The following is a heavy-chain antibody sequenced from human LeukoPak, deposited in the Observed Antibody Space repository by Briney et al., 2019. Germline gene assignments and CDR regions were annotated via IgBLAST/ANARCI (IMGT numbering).Heavy chain of an antibody. V-gene: IGHV4-59*12. Sequence: KPSETLSLTCTVSGGSISSYYWSWIRQPPGKGLEWIGYIYYSGSTNYNPSLKSRVTISVDTSKNQFSLKLSSVTAADTAVYYCARIRGSYYRGAFDYWGQGTLVTVSS. CDR3: ARIRGSYYRGAFDY. J-gene: IGHJ4*02. D-gene: IGHD1-26*01. CDR1: GGSISSYY. CDR2: IYYSGST.